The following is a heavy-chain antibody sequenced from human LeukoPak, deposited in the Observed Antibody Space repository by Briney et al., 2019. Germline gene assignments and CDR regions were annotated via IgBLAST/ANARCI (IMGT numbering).Heavy chain of an antibody. V-gene: IGHV1-69*05. CDR2: IIPIFGTA. J-gene: IGHJ6*03. D-gene: IGHD3-22*01. Sequence: SVNVSCKASGGTFSSYAISWVRQAPGQGLEWMGGIIPIFGTANYAQKFQGRVTITTDESTSTAYMELSSLRSEDTAVYYCATNSYYDSSGYYPFWYYYYYMDVWGKGTTVTVSS. CDR1: GGTFSSYA. CDR3: ATNSYYDSSGYYPFWYYYYYMDV.